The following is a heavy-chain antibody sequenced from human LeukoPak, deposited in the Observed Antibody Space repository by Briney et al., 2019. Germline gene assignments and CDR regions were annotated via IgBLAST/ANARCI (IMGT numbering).Heavy chain of an antibody. D-gene: IGHD4-23*01. Sequence: SSETLSLTCTVSGASISSYYWSWIRQPPGKGLEWIGFIYYSGATAYNPSLKSRVTISVDTSKNQLSLKLSSVTPADTAVYYCARDLGAPDYGGNSFDYWGQGTLVTVSS. CDR1: GASISSYY. CDR3: ARDLGAPDYGGNSFDY. CDR2: IYYSGAT. V-gene: IGHV4-59*01. J-gene: IGHJ4*02.